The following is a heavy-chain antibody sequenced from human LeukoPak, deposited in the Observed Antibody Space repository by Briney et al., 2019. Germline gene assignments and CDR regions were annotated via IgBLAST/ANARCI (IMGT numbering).Heavy chain of an antibody. D-gene: IGHD5-18*01. CDR2: IHFTGTT. V-gene: IGHV4-39*01. CDR3: ARQRDTASVGAFDI. Sequence: SETLSLTCTVSGGSIRSNTNFWGWNSSNYWGWIRQPPGKGLEWIGSIHFTGTTYYNPSLQSRLTISVDASNNQFSLKMTSVTATDTALYYCARQRDTASVGAFDIWGQGTMVTVS. CDR1: GGSIRSNTNFWGWNSSNY. J-gene: IGHJ3*02.